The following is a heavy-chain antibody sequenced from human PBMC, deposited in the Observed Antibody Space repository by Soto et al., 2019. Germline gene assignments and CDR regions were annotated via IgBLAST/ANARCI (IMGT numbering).Heavy chain of an antibody. V-gene: IGHV4-31*03. D-gene: IGHD5-18*01. Sequence: QVQLQESGPGLVKPSQTLSLTCTVSGGSISSGGYYWSWIRQHPGKGLEWIGYIYYSGCTYYNPSLKSRVTISVYTSKNQFSLKLSSVTAAETAVYYCARDRKREQVWLPAPTLQFDYWGQESLVTVSS. J-gene: IGHJ4*02. CDR1: GGSISSGGYY. CDR3: ARDRKREQVWLPAPTLQFDY. CDR2: IYYSGCT.